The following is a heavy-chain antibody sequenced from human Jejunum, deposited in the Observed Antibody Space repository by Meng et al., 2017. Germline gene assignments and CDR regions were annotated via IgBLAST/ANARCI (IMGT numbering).Heavy chain of an antibody. D-gene: IGHD3-3*01. CDR2: IIPSISDA. CDR3: ARDGGYYDLDY. CDR1: GYTFIDAY. J-gene: IGHJ4*02. Sequence: QAQLVQSGAEVKKPGASVKVSCKASGYTFIDAYVHWVRQAPGQGLEWMGRIIPSISDAGSAQKFQGRVTLTWDTSISTAYMELSSLRSDDTATYYCARDGGYYDLDYWGQGTLVTVSS. V-gene: IGHV1-2*06.